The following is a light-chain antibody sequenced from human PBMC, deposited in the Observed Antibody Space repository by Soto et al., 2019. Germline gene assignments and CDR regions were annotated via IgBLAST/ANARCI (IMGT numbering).Light chain of an antibody. Sequence: EIVLTQSPGTLSLSPGERATLSCRASQSVGTYLAWYRQKPGQAPRLLIYGASSRATGIPDRFSGSGSGTDFTLTISRLEPEDFAVYHCQQYVSIPLTFGGGTKVDIK. CDR1: QSVGTY. J-gene: IGKJ4*01. CDR3: QQYVSIPLT. V-gene: IGKV3-20*01. CDR2: GAS.